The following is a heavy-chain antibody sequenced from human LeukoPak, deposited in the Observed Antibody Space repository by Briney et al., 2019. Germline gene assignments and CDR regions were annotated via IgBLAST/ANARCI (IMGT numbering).Heavy chain of an antibody. J-gene: IGHJ5*02. Sequence: EASVKVSCKASGYTFTGYHMHWVRQAPGQGLEWMGWINPNSGGTNYAQKFQGRVTMTRDTSISTAYMELSRLRSDDTAVYYCARVLWRIRGFDPWGQGTLVTVSS. CDR3: ARVLWRIRGFDP. CDR1: GYTFTGYH. CDR2: INPNSGGT. V-gene: IGHV1-2*02. D-gene: IGHD3-10*01.